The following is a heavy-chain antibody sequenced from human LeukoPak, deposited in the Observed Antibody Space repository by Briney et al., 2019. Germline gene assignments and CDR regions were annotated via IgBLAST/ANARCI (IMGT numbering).Heavy chain of an antibody. J-gene: IGHJ3*02. D-gene: IGHD3-22*01. Sequence: ASVKVSCKASGYTFTSYGISWVRQAPGQGLEWMGWISAYNGNTNYAQKLQGRVTMTTDTSTSTAYMELRSLRSDDTAVYYCARDGGTNYYDSSGDAFDIWGQGTMVTVSS. CDR3: ARDGGTNYYDSSGDAFDI. V-gene: IGHV1-18*01. CDR2: ISAYNGNT. CDR1: GYTFTSYG.